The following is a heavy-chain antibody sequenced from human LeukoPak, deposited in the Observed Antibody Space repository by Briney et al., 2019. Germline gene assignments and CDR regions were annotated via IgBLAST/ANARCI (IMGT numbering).Heavy chain of an antibody. Sequence: GGSLRLSCAASGFTFSSYWMSWVRQAPGKGLEWVANIKQDGSEKYYVDSVKGRFTISRDNAKNSLYLQMNSLRAEDTAVYYCAREDDSSGYYYLDAFDNWGQGTMVTVPS. D-gene: IGHD3-22*01. V-gene: IGHV3-7*01. CDR3: AREDDSSGYYYLDAFDN. J-gene: IGHJ3*02. CDR1: GFTFSSYW. CDR2: IKQDGSEK.